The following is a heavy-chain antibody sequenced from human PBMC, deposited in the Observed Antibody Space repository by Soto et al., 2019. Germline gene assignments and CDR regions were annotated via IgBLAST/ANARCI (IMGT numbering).Heavy chain of an antibody. CDR1: GYTFTGYF. CDR3: TRGSDTLTTPGAY. CDR2: INPNSGAA. J-gene: IGHJ4*02. V-gene: IGHV1-2*04. Sequence: QVQLVQSGAEVKKPGASVKVSCATSGYTFTGYFIHWVRQAPGQGLEWMGWINPNSGAADYSKQFQDWVTLTRDTSISTVYMELRRLTSDDTAVYFCTRGSDTLTTPGAYWDQGALVTVSS. D-gene: IGHD3-9*01.